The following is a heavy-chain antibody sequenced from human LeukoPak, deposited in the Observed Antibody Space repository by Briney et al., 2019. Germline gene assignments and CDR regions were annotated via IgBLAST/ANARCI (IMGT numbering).Heavy chain of an antibody. CDR1: GFTFSSYS. J-gene: IGHJ6*02. D-gene: IGHD6-13*01. CDR3: ARDPWNPAAAGLGYYYYYYYGMDV. CDR2: ISSSSSYI. Sequence: NSGGSLRLSCAASGFTFSSYSMNWVRQAPGKGREWVSSISSSSSYIYYADSVKGRFTISRDNAKNSLYLHMPSPRAQPPAVYYCARDPWNPAAAGLGYYYYYYYGMDVWGQGTTVTVPS. V-gene: IGHV3-21*01.